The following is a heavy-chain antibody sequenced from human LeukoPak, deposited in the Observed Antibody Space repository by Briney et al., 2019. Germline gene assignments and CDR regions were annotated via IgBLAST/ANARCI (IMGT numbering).Heavy chain of an antibody. CDR3: ARLYSSSVYNWFDP. Sequence: TSETLSLTCAVYGGTFSDYYWSWIRQPPGKGLEWIGEINHSGATNYNPSLKSRVTISVDTSKNQFPLKLSSVTAADTAVYHCARLYSSSVYNWFDPWGQGTLVTVSS. CDR1: GGTFSDYY. CDR2: INHSGAT. V-gene: IGHV4-34*01. D-gene: IGHD6-6*01. J-gene: IGHJ5*02.